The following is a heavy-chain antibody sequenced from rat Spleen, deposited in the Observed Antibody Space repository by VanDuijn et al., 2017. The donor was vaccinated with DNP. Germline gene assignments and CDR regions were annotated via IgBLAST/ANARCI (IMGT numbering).Heavy chain of an antibody. CDR3: AARYSSSWFAY. CDR1: GFTFSTYN. V-gene: IGHV5-7*01. D-gene: IGHD1-2*01. Sequence: EVQLVESGGGLVQPGRSLKLSCAASGFTFSTYNMAWVRQGPKKGLEWVATINYDGSSTYYRDSAKGRFTISRDNTKTILYLQMDSLRSEDTATYYCAARYSSSWFAYWGQGTLVTVSS. J-gene: IGHJ3*01. CDR2: INYDGSST.